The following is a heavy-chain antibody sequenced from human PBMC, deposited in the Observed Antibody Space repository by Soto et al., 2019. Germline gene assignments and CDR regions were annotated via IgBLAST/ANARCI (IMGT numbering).Heavy chain of an antibody. CDR2: IDPSDSYT. CDR3: ARVIVVHDILGMDV. V-gene: IGHV5-10-1*01. Sequence: GESLKISCKGSGYSFTSYWISWVRQMPGKGLEWMGRIDPSDSYTNYSPSFQGHVTISADKSISTAYLQWSSLKASETAMYYCARVIVVHDILGMDVWGQGTTVTVYS. J-gene: IGHJ6*02. CDR1: GYSFTSYW. D-gene: IGHD2-15*01.